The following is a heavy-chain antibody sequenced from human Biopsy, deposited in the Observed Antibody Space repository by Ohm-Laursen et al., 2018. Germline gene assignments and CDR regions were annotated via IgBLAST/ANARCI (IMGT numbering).Heavy chain of an antibody. Sequence: ASVKGSCKASGYNFRNYHINWVRQVPGQGLEWVGGVNPGAGSTNYAQKVQDRITLTRDTSTNTVYMDLTSLSFEDTAVYYCARESPLRLGVCGAIRCFKEVFGMDVWGQGTTVIVSS. D-gene: IGHD2-21*01. J-gene: IGHJ6*02. CDR3: ARESPLRLGVCGAIRCFKEVFGMDV. CDR2: VNPGAGST. V-gene: IGHV1-46*01. CDR1: GYNFRNYH.